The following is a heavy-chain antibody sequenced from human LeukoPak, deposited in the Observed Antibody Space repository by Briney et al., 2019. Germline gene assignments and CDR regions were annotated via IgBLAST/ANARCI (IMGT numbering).Heavy chain of an antibody. J-gene: IGHJ4*02. Sequence: GGSLRLSCSASGFTFSSYAMHWVRQAPGKGLEYVSAISSNGGSTYYADSVKGRFTISRDNSKNTLYLQMRSLRAEDTAVYYCVKGGYSSSWQTTSPSDYWGQGTLVTVSS. D-gene: IGHD6-13*01. CDR2: ISSNGGST. CDR1: GFTFSSYA. V-gene: IGHV3-64D*06. CDR3: VKGGYSSSWQTTSPSDY.